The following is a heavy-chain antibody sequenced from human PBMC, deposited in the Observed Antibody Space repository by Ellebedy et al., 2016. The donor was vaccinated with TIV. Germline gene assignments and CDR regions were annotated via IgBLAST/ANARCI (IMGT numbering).Heavy chain of an antibody. D-gene: IGHD3-10*01. V-gene: IGHV4-39*07. Sequence: SETLSLTCTASGGSISSSSYYWGWIRQPPGKGLEWIGEINHSGSTNYNPSLKSRVTISVDTSKNQFSLKLSSVTAADTAVYYCARLTMVRGVIIFDYWGQGTLVTVSS. J-gene: IGHJ4*02. CDR1: GGSISSSSYY. CDR3: ARLTMVRGVIIFDY. CDR2: INHSGST.